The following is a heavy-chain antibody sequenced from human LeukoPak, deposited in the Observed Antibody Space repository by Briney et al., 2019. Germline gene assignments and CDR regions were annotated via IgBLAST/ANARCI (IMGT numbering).Heavy chain of an antibody. Sequence: GGSLTLSCAASGFTFSNYAKHWVRQAPGKGLEGVAVITYGGSKKYYADSVKGRFTISRDNSKNTLNLQMNSLGAEDSAVYYCARDASGDFYMDGWGKGTTVTVS. CDR1: GFTFSNYA. V-gene: IGHV3-30*04. D-gene: IGHD3-10*01. CDR2: ITYGGSKK. J-gene: IGHJ6*03. CDR3: ARDASGDFYMDG.